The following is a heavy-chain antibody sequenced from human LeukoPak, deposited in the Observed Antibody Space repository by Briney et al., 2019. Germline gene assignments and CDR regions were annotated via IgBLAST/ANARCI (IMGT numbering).Heavy chain of an antibody. Sequence: PGGSLRLSCAASGFTASSNYMSWVRQAPGKGLEWVSAISGSGGSTYYADSVKGRFTISRDNSKNTLYLQMNSLRAEDTAVYYCAKSGYCSGGSCQFDYWGQGTLVTVSS. CDR2: ISGSGGST. CDR3: AKSGYCSGGSCQFDY. CDR1: GFTASSNY. D-gene: IGHD2-15*01. V-gene: IGHV3-23*01. J-gene: IGHJ4*02.